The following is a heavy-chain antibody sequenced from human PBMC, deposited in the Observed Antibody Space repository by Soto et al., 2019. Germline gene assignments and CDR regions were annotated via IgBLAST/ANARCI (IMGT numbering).Heavy chain of an antibody. CDR2: IKQDGSEK. D-gene: IGHD6-19*01. J-gene: IGHJ6*02. V-gene: IGHV3-7*01. CDR3: ARLGVSQWLAPGPCMDV. Sequence: EVQLVESGGGLVQPGGSLRLSCAASGFTFSSYWMSWVRQAPGKGLEWVANIKQDGSEKYYADSVKGRFTISRDNSKNTLYLQMNSLRAEDTAVYYCARLGVSQWLAPGPCMDVWGQGTTVTVSS. CDR1: GFTFSSYW.